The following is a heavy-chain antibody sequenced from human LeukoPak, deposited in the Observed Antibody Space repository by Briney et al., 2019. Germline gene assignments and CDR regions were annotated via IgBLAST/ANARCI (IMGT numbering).Heavy chain of an antibody. CDR1: GFTFSSYA. V-gene: IGHV3-30-3*01. J-gene: IGHJ4*02. Sequence: GGSLRLSCGASGFTFSSYAMHWVRQAPGKGLEWVAVISYDGSNKYYADSVKGRFTISRDNSRNTLYLQMNSLRAEDTAVYYCARGHWEHAYWGQGTLVTVSS. CDR3: ARGHWEHAY. D-gene: IGHD1-26*01. CDR2: ISYDGSNK.